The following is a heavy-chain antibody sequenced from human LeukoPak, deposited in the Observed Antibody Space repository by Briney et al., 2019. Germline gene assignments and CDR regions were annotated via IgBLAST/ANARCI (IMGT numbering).Heavy chain of an antibody. V-gene: IGHV4-31*03. Sequence: PSETLSLTCTVSGGSISSGGYYWSWIRQHPGEGLEWIGYIYYSGSTYYNPSLKSRVTISVDTSKNQFSLKLSSVTAADTAVYYCARDDSSGGFDYWGQGTLVTVSS. J-gene: IGHJ4*02. CDR2: IYYSGST. CDR1: GGSISSGGYY. CDR3: ARDDSSGGFDY. D-gene: IGHD3-22*01.